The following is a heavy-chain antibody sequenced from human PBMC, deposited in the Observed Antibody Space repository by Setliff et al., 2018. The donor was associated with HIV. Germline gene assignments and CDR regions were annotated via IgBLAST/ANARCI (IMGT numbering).Heavy chain of an antibody. Sequence: GVLKISCATSGFTFDSYSIIWVRQAPGKGLEWVSYISGLGGGTIYYADSVRGRFTISRDDAEKSVYLQMNSLRAEDTAVYYCARAGVVEGYYYYYYMDVWGKGTTVTVSS. D-gene: IGHD2-15*01. CDR3: ARAGVVEGYYYYYYMDV. CDR2: ISGLGGGTI. J-gene: IGHJ6*03. CDR1: GFTFDSYS. V-gene: IGHV3-48*01.